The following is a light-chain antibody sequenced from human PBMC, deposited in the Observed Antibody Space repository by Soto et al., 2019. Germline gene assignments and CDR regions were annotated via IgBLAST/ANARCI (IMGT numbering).Light chain of an antibody. V-gene: IGLV2-14*01. Sequence: QSALTQPASVSGSPGQSITISCTGTSSDDGGYNYVSWYQQHPGKAPKLMIYEVSNRPSGVSNRFSGSKSGNTASLTISGLQAEDEADYYCSSYTSSRVFGGGTQLTVL. J-gene: IGLJ3*02. CDR1: SSDDGGYNY. CDR3: SSYTSSRV. CDR2: EVS.